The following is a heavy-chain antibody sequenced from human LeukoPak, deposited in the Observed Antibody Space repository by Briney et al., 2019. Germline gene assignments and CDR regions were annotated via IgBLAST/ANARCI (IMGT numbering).Heavy chain of an antibody. CDR3: ARDRATYYSYYDFWSGYYTLYYYGMDV. D-gene: IGHD3-3*01. CDR1: GFTFDDYA. CDR2: ISSSSSYI. V-gene: IGHV3-21*01. Sequence: GGSLRLSCAASGFTFDDYAMNWVRQAPGKGLEWVSSISSSSSYIYYADSVKGRFTISRDNAKNSLYLQMNSLRAEDTAVYYCARDRATYYSYYDFWSGYYTLYYYGMDVWGQGTTVTVSS. J-gene: IGHJ6*02.